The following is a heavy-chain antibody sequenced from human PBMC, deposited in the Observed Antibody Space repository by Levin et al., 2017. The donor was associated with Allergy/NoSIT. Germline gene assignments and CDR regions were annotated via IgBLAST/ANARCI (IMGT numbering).Heavy chain of an antibody. J-gene: IGHJ4*02. V-gene: IGHV3-66*01. CDR1: GFTVSSNY. CDR3: ARDRITMVRGVLRNYLDY. D-gene: IGHD3-10*01. Sequence: GESLKISCAASGFTVSSNYMSWVRQAPGKGLEWVSVIYSGDNTNYADSVKGRFTISTDTSKNTLSLQMNSLRADDTAVYYCARDRITMVRGVLRNYLDYWGQGTLVTVSS. CDR2: IYSGDNT.